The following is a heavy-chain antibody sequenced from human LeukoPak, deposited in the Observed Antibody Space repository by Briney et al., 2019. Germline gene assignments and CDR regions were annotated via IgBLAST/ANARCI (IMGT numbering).Heavy chain of an antibody. Sequence: GGSLRLSCGASGFTFSSYWMNWVRQAPGKGLEWVANIKQDGSEKYYVDSVKGRFTISRDNVKNSLYLQLNSLRAEDTAVYYCARGDSSGYSMWFDYWGQGTLVTVFS. CDR2: IKQDGSEK. J-gene: IGHJ4*02. CDR1: GFTFSSYW. V-gene: IGHV3-7*02. D-gene: IGHD3-22*01. CDR3: ARGDSSGYSMWFDY.